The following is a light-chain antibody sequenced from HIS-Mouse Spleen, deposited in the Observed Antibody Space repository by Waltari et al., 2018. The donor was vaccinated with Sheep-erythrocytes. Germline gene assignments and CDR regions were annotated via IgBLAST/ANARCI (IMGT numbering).Light chain of an antibody. CDR2: EVS. V-gene: IGLV2-8*01. CDR3: SSYAGSNNWV. Sequence: QSALTQPPSASGSPVQSVTIACTGTSSDVGGYNYCSWYQQHPGKAPKLMIYEVSKRPSGVPDRFSGSKSGNTASLTVSGLQAEDEADYYCSSYAGSNNWVFGGGTKLTVL. J-gene: IGLJ3*02. CDR1: SSDVGGYNY.